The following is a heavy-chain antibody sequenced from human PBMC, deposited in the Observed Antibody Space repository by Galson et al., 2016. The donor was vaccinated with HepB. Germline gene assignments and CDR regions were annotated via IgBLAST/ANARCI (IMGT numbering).Heavy chain of an antibody. V-gene: IGHV3-49*04. J-gene: IGHJ4*02. CDR2: IRSTASGATT. CDR3: TRDEDYYFYPTGPDY. Sequence: SLRLSCAASGFSFGDYLVSWVRQAPGKGLEWVGFIRSTASGATTQYAASVQGRFTISRDDSNSVAYLQMNSLKTEDTAFYYCTRDEDYYFYPTGPDYWDQGTLVIVSS. CDR1: GFSFGDYL. D-gene: IGHD3-22*01.